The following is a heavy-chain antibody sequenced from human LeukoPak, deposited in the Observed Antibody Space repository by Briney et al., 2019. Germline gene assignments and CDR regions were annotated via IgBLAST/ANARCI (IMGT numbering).Heavy chain of an antibody. V-gene: IGHV3-30*02. D-gene: IGHD2-15*01. CDR2: IRYDGSNK. J-gene: IGHJ4*02. Sequence: GGSLRLSCAASGFTFSSYGMHWVRQAPGKGLEWVAFIRYDGSNKYYADSVKGRFTISRDNSKNTLYLQMNSLGAEDTAVYYCAKDEAATLDYWGQGTLVTVSS. CDR3: AKDEAATLDY. CDR1: GFTFSSYG.